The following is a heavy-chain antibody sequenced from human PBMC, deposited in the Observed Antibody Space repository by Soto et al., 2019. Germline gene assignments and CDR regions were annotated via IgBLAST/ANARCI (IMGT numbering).Heavy chain of an antibody. D-gene: IGHD3-22*01. CDR1: GGTFSSYA. V-gene: IGHV1-69*13. CDR2: IIPIFGTA. J-gene: IGHJ3*02. CDR3: ARFLVVTPVLSAFDI. Sequence: GASVKVSCKASGGTFSSYAISWVRQAPGQGLEWMGGIIPIFGTANYAQKFQGRVTITADESTSTAYMELSSLRSEDTAVYHCARFLVVTPVLSAFDIWGQGTMVTVSS.